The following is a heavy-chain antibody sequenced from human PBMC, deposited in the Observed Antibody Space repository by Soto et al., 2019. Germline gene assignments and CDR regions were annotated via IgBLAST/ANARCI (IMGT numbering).Heavy chain of an antibody. D-gene: IGHD4-4*01. CDR2: ISASGVST. J-gene: IGHJ5*02. CDR1: GFTFSSYA. CDR3: ARVPVGGQYIWFDP. V-gene: IGHV3-23*01. Sequence: GGSLRLSCAASGFTFSSYAMSWVRQAPGKGLEWVSGISASGVSTYYADSVKGRFTISRDNAKNSLNLQMNSLRAEDSAVYYCARVPVGGQYIWFDPWGQGTLITVSS.